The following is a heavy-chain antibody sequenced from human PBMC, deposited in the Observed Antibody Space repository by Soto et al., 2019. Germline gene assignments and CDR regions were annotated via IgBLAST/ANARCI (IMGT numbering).Heavy chain of an antibody. J-gene: IGHJ5*02. D-gene: IGHD2-2*01. CDR1: GYTFTGYY. V-gene: IGHV1-2*02. CDR2: INPNSGGT. Sequence: QVQLVQSGAEVKKPGASVKVSCKASGYTFTGYYMHWVRQAPGQGLEWMGWINPNSGGTNDAQKFQGRVTMTRDTSISTAYMELSRLRSDDTAVYYCALNDPAAGYCSSTSCYHWFDPWGQGTLVTVSS. CDR3: ALNDPAAGYCSSTSCYHWFDP.